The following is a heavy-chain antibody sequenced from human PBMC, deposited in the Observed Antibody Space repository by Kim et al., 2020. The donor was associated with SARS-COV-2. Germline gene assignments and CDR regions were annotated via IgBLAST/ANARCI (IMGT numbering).Heavy chain of an antibody. CDR3: ARSAGGTTVTTFDY. CDR2: IYYSGST. V-gene: IGHV4-31*03. CDR1: GGSISSGGYY. Sequence: SETLSLTCTVSGGSISSGGYYWSWIRQHPGKGLEWIGYIYYSGSTYYNPSLKSRVTISVDTSKNQFSLKLSSVTAADTAVYYCARSAGGTTVTTFDYWGQGTLVTVSS. D-gene: IGHD4-17*01. J-gene: IGHJ4*02.